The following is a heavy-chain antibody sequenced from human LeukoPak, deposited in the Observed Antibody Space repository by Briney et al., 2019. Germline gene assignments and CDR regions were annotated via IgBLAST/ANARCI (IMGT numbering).Heavy chain of an antibody. CDR1: GFTFKNYA. J-gene: IGHJ6*03. CDR3: ARDGVTRRYNTYYYMDV. V-gene: IGHV3-30*04. D-gene: IGHD1-1*01. Sequence: TGGSLRLSCAASGFTFKNYALHWVRQAPGKGLEWVSFIAYDGSSIYYRDSVKGRFTISRDYSGNILYLQMDSLRSDDTATYYCARDGVTRRYNTYYYMDVWGKGTTVTV. CDR2: IAYDGSSI.